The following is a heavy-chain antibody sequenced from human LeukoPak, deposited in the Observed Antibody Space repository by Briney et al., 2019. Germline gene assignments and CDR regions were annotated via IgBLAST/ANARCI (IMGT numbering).Heavy chain of an antibody. CDR3: ARAQRSGYYFDY. Sequence: ASVKVSCKAPGYTFTSYYMHWLRQPPGQGLEWMRRVNPSGGSTSYAQTFQSRVTMTRDTSTSTVYMELSSLSSADTAVYYCARAQRSGYYFDYWGQGTLVTVPS. J-gene: IGHJ4*02. V-gene: IGHV1-46*01. CDR1: GYTFTSYY. D-gene: IGHD3-3*01. CDR2: VNPSGGST.